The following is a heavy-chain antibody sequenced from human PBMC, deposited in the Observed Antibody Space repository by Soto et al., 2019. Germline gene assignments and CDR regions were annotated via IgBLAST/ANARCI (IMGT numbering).Heavy chain of an antibody. CDR1: GGSFSGYY. CDR2: INHSGST. Sequence: QVQLQQWGAGLLKPSESLSLTCAVYGGSFSGYYWSWIRQPPRKGLEWIGEINHSGSTNYNPSLKSRVTISVDTSKNQFSLKLSSVTAADTAVYYCARGSSGWRYYYYGMDVWGQGTTVTVSS. V-gene: IGHV4-34*01. D-gene: IGHD6-19*01. CDR3: ARGSSGWRYYYYGMDV. J-gene: IGHJ6*02.